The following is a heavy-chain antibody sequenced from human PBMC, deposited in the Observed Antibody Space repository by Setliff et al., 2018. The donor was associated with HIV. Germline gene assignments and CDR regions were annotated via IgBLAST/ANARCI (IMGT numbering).Heavy chain of an antibody. V-gene: IGHV1-2*02. D-gene: IGHD5-12*01. J-gene: IGHJ4*02. CDR3: VRGKFRATWSLFADQYFDF. Sequence: ASVKVSCKASGYTFTGYYIYWVRQAPGQGLQWVGWINPNSGGTKYPQKFQGRVTMTRDTSISTAFMEVTRLRSDDTAVYYCVRGKFRATWSLFADQYFDFWGRGTLVTVSS. CDR2: INPNSGGT. CDR1: GYTFTGYY.